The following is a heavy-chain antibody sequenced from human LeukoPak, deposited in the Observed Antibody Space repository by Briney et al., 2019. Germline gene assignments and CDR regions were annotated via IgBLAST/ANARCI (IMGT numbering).Heavy chain of an antibody. Sequence: GGSLRLSCAASGFTFSSYAMHWVRQAPGKGLEWVAVISYDGSNKYYADSVKGRFTISRDNSKNTLCLQMNSLRAEDTAVYYCAQLWLTFNDYWGQGTLVTVSS. CDR1: GFTFSSYA. CDR2: ISYDGSNK. J-gene: IGHJ4*02. V-gene: IGHV3-30-3*01. D-gene: IGHD5-18*01. CDR3: AQLWLTFNDY.